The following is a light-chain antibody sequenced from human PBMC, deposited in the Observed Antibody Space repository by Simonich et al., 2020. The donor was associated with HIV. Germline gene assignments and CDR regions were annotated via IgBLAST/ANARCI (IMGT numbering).Light chain of an antibody. J-gene: IGLJ3*02. CDR1: SGHSRYA. CDR3: QTWGTGIRV. CDR2: LNSDGRH. Sequence: QLVLTQSPSASASLGASVQLTCTLSSGHSRYAIAWHQQHPEKGPRYLMKLNSDGRHYTGDGIPDRFSGSSSGAERYLTISSRQSEDEADYYCQTWGTGIRVFGGGTKLTVL. V-gene: IGLV4-69*01.